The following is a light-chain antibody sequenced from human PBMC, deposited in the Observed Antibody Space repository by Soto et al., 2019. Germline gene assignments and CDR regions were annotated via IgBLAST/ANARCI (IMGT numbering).Light chain of an antibody. CDR3: QQSYSTPTWT. Sequence: DIQMTQSPSSLSASVGARVTITCRASQSISTYLNRYQQKPGKAPKVLISAASSLHSGVPSRFSGSGSGTDFTLTINSLQPEDVATYYCQQSYSTPTWTFGQGTKVEIK. CDR2: AAS. J-gene: IGKJ1*01. V-gene: IGKV1-39*01. CDR1: QSISTY.